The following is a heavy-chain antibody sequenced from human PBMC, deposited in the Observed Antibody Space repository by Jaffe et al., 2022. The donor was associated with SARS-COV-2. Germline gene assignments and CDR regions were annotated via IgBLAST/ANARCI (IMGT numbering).Heavy chain of an antibody. V-gene: IGHV1-69*04. Sequence: VQLVQSGAEVKKPGSSVKVSCKASAGTFTTYSISWVRQTPGQGLEWMGRIIPVPGIENSARRFKGRVTITADTSTSTAYMELSSLRPEDTAVYYCARDSGNYDYFEHWGQGTLVIVST. CDR1: AGTFTTYS. D-gene: IGHD1-26*01. J-gene: IGHJ4*02. CDR2: IIPVPGIE. CDR3: ARDSGNYDYFEH.